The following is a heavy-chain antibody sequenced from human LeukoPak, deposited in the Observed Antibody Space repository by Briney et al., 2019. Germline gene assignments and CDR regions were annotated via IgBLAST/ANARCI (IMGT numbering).Heavy chain of an antibody. CDR3: AKDKLDYYDSSGYYYGDAFDI. Sequence: GGSLRLSCAASGFTFSSYAMSWVRQAPGKGLEWVSAISSSGGSTYYADSVKGRFTISRDNSKNTLYLQMNSLRAEDTAVYYCAKDKLDYYDSSGYYYGDAFDIWGQGTMVTVSS. CDR2: ISSSGGST. V-gene: IGHV3-23*01. CDR1: GFTFSSYA. J-gene: IGHJ3*02. D-gene: IGHD3-22*01.